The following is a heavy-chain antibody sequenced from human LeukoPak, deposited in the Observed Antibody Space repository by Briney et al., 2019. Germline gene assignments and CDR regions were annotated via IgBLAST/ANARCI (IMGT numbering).Heavy chain of an antibody. Sequence: HSGGSLRLSCTAPGFTFGDYGMSWVRQAPGKGLEWVGLIRSKASGGTTEYAASVKGRFSISRDDSKSIAYLQMNSLKTEDTAVYYCSTTGTIPQSHWGQGTLVTVCS. CDR2: IRSKASGGTT. V-gene: IGHV3-49*04. D-gene: IGHD4-17*01. J-gene: IGHJ4*02. CDR1: GFTFGDYG. CDR3: STTGTIPQSH.